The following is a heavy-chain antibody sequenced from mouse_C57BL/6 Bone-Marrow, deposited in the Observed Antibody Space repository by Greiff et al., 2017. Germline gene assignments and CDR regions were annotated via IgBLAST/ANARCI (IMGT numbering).Heavy chain of an antibody. CDR3: ARPGAIVTGYFDV. D-gene: IGHD2-5*01. CDR2: INPYNGGT. Sequence: EVQVVESGPVLVKPGASVKMSCKASGYTFTDYYMNWVKQSHGKSLEWIGVINPYNGGTSYNQKFKGKATLTVDKSSSTAYMELNSLTSEDSAVYYCARPGAIVTGYFDVWGTGTTVTVSS. V-gene: IGHV1-19*01. CDR1: GYTFTDYY. J-gene: IGHJ1*03.